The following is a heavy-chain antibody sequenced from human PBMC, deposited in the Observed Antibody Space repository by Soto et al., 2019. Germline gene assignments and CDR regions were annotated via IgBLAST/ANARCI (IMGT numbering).Heavy chain of an antibody. CDR2: TYYRSRWYS. Sequence: PSQTLSLTCVGSGDTVPSNSVAWNWVRQSPSRGLEWLGRTYYRSRWYSDYAVSVRSRIDINADTSKNQVSLRLNSVTPEDTAVYYCARSEEDSDYYYYGMDVWGQGTTVTVSS. CDR3: ARSEEDSDYYYYGMDV. J-gene: IGHJ6*02. CDR1: GDTVPSNSVA. D-gene: IGHD2-15*01. V-gene: IGHV6-1*01.